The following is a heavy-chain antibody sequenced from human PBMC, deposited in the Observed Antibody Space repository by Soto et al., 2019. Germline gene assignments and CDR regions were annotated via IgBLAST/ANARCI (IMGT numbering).Heavy chain of an antibody. D-gene: IGHD3-22*01. CDR2: IYYSGST. CDR3: AGAPPYYDSSGYYYISGFDY. CDR1: GGSIRSGDYY. J-gene: IGHJ4*02. V-gene: IGHV4-30-4*01. Sequence: QVQLQESGPGLVKPSQTLSLTCTVSGGSIRSGDYYWSWIRQPPGKGLEWIGYIYYSGSTYYNPSLKSRVTISVDTSENQFSLKVSSVTAADTAVYYCAGAPPYYDSSGYYYISGFDYWGQGTLVTVSS.